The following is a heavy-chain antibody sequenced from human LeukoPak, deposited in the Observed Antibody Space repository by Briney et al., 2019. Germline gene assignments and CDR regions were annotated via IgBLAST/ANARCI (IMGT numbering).Heavy chain of an antibody. CDR1: GYTFTSYG. D-gene: IGHD1-26*01. V-gene: IGHV1-18*01. CDR3: ASYPTVGGATSAHGDAFDI. CDR2: ISAYNGNT. Sequence: ASVKVSCKASGYTFTSYGISWVRQAPGQGLEWMGWISAYNGNTNYAQKLQGRVTMTTDTSTSTAYMELSSLRSEDTAVYYCASYPTVGGATSAHGDAFDIWGQGTMVTVSS. J-gene: IGHJ3*02.